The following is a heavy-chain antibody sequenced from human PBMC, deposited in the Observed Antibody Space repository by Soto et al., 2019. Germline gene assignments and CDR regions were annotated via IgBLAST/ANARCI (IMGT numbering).Heavy chain of an antibody. Sequence: QLQLQESGPGLVKPSETLSLTCTVSGGSISSSSYYWGWIRQPPGKGLEWIGSIYYSGSTYYNPSLKSRVTISVDTSKNQFSLKLSSVTAADTAVYYCARSGSKQWLVRLLSFDYWGQGTLVTVSS. J-gene: IGHJ4*02. D-gene: IGHD6-19*01. V-gene: IGHV4-39*01. CDR3: ARSGSKQWLVRLLSFDY. CDR2: IYYSGST. CDR1: GGSISSSSYY.